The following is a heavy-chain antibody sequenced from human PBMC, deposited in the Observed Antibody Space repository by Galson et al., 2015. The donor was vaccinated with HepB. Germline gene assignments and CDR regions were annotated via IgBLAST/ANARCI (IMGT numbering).Heavy chain of an antibody. D-gene: IGHD3-16*02. CDR3: AKDKVMITPGGIIVNTGYHYCDMDG. CDR1: GYSFTNYA. V-gene: IGHV1-18*01. J-gene: IGHJ6*02. Sequence: SVKVYCKASGYSFTNYAISWVRQAPGQGLEWMGWISVYNGNTNYAQKFQGRVSLTTDTSTRTAYMELRSLRSDDSVVYYCAKDKVMITPGGIIVNTGYHYCDMDGWGQGTTVTVSS. CDR2: ISVYNGNT.